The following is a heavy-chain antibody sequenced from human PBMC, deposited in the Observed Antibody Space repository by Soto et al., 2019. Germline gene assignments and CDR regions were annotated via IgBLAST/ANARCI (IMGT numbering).Heavy chain of an antibody. V-gene: IGHV4-39*01. Sequence: SETLSLTCTVSGGSIISSSYYWGWIRQPPGKGLEWIGSIFYSGSTYYNTSLKIRVTISVDTSKNQFSLKLSSVSVADTAVYYCARHLTYCSAGSCYSDFPYYGMDVWGQGTTVT. CDR3: ARHLTYCSAGSCYSDFPYYGMDV. J-gene: IGHJ6*02. D-gene: IGHD2-15*01. CDR2: IFYSGST. CDR1: GGSIISSSYY.